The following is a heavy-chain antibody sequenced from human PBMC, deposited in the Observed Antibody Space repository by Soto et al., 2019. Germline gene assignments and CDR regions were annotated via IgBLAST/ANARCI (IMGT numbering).Heavy chain of an antibody. J-gene: IGHJ6*02. CDR1: GGSISSGSYY. CDR2: IYYSGRT. D-gene: IGHD3-10*01. CDR3: ATRTDYYYGSGSLGGMDV. Sequence: QVQLQESGPGLVKPSQTLSLTCTVSGGSISSGSYYWSWIRQLPGKGLEWIGYIYYSGRTYYNPSLKSRVTISVDTSKNQFSLKRNSVTAADTAVYYCATRTDYYYGSGSLGGMDVWGQGTTVTVSS. V-gene: IGHV4-31*03.